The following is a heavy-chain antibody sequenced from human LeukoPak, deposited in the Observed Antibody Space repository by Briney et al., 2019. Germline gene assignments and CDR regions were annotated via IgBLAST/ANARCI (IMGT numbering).Heavy chain of an antibody. CDR1: GGSISSGGYS. J-gene: IGHJ4*02. D-gene: IGHD5-18*01. CDR3: ARTGAMGYYFDY. Sequence: PSETLSLTCAVSGGSISSGGYSWSWIRQPPGKGLEWIGYIYHSGSTYYNPSPKSRVTISVDRSKNQFSLKLSSVTAADTAVYYCARTGAMGYYFDYWGQGTLVTVSS. CDR2: IYHSGST. V-gene: IGHV4-30-2*01.